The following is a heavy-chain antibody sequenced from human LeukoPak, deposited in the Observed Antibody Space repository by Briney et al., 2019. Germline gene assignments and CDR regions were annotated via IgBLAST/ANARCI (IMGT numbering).Heavy chain of an antibody. CDR3: ARDGFGGPTPGY. J-gene: IGHJ4*02. CDR2: IYYSGST. D-gene: IGHD3-16*01. Sequence: SETLSLTCTVSGGSISSYYWSWIRQPPGKGLEWIGYIYYSGSTNYNPSLKSRVTISVDTSKNQFSLKLSSVTAADTAVYYCARDGFGGPTPGYWGQGTLVTVSS. CDR1: GGSISSYY. V-gene: IGHV4-59*01.